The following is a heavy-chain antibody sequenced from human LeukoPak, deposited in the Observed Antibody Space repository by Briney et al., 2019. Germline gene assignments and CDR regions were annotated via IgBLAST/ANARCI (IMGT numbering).Heavy chain of an antibody. V-gene: IGHV3-23*01. J-gene: IGHJ4*02. D-gene: IGHD2-21*02. CDR2: ISGGGDIT. Sequence: GGSLRLSCAASGFNFANHAMSWVRQTPGKGLEWVSAISGGGDITYYADSVTGRFTISRDNSKDTLFLRMHSLRPGDTAVYYCVREDTPATANYWGQGTLVTISS. CDR1: GFNFANHA. CDR3: VREDTPATANY.